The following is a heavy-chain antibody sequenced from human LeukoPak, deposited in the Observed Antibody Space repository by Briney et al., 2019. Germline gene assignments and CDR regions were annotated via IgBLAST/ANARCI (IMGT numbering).Heavy chain of an antibody. Sequence: GASVNVSCKASGYTFNRYGISWVRQAPGQGLEWVGWINTDNGNTNYAPKLQDRVTMTTDTPTSTVYMEVRSLGSDDTAVYYCARDWGSIKVITDFWGQGTLVTVSS. J-gene: IGHJ4*02. D-gene: IGHD3-16*01. CDR3: ARDWGSIKVITDF. CDR1: GYTFNRYG. V-gene: IGHV1-18*01. CDR2: INTDNGNT.